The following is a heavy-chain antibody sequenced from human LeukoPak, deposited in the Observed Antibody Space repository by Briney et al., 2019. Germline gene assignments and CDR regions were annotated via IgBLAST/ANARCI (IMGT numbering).Heavy chain of an antibody. D-gene: IGHD5-18*01. CDR1: GGSISSSSYY. V-gene: IGHV4-39*07. Sequence: KPSETLSLTCTVTGGSISSSSYYWGWIRQPPGKGLEWIGSIYYSGSTYYNPSLKSRVTISVDTSKNQFSLNLSSVTAADTAVYYCARDWGTPMAHTDHWGQGTLVTVSS. J-gene: IGHJ5*02. CDR2: IYYSGST. CDR3: ARDWGTPMAHTDH.